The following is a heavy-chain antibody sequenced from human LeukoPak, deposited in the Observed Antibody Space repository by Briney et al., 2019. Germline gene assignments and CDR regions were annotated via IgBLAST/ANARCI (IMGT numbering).Heavy chain of an antibody. V-gene: IGHV3-48*03. CDR2: ISSGSSTI. CDR1: GFTFSSYE. CDR3: ARAALFYKGGFDY. Sequence: GGSLRLSCTASGFTFSSYEMNWVRQAPGRGLEWVSYISSGSSTIYYADSVKGRFTISRDNAKNSLYLQMNSLRAEDTAVYYCARAALFYKGGFDYWGQGTLVTVSS. J-gene: IGHJ4*02. D-gene: IGHD2-8*01.